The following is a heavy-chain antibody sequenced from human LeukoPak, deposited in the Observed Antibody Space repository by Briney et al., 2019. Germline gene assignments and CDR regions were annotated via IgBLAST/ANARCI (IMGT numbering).Heavy chain of an antibody. CDR2: IYYSGST. V-gene: IGHV4-59*01. CDR1: GGSISSYY. Sequence: SETLSLTCTVSGGSISSYYWSWIRQPPGKGLEWIGCIYYSGSTNYNPSLKSRVTISVDTSKNQFSLKLSSVTAADTAVYYCARDVDYYDSSGYGRSWFDPWGQGTLVTVSS. CDR3: ARDVDYYDSSGYGRSWFDP. D-gene: IGHD3-22*01. J-gene: IGHJ5*02.